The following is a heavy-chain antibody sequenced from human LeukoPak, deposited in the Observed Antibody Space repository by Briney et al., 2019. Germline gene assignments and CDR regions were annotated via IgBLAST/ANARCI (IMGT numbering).Heavy chain of an antibody. J-gene: IGHJ4*02. CDR1: GFTFSSYA. V-gene: IGHV3-23*01. CDR2: ISGSGGST. D-gene: IGHD3-3*01. Sequence: GGSLRLSCAASGFTFSSYAMSWVRPAPGKGLEWVSAISGSGGSTYYADSVKGRFTISRDNSNNTLYLQMNSLRAEDTAVYCCAKDGGLRFLEWLLDYFDYWGQGTLVTVSS. CDR3: AKDGGLRFLEWLLDYFDY.